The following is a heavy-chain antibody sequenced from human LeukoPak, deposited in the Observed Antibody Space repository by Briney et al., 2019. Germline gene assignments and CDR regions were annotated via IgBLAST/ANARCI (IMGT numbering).Heavy chain of an antibody. CDR1: GYTFSGYG. Sequence: ASVKVSCKASGYTFSGYGFSWVRQAPGQGLEWMGWISAYSGNTKYAQKYQARVTLTTDTPTSTAYMELRSLRSDDTAVYYCARQSSPHVDTAMVWVTYWGQGTLVTVSS. V-gene: IGHV1-18*01. CDR3: ARQSSPHVDTAMVWVTY. CDR2: ISAYSGNT. D-gene: IGHD5-18*01. J-gene: IGHJ4*02.